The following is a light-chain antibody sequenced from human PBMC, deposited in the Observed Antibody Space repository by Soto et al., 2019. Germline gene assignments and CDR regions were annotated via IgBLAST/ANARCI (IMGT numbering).Light chain of an antibody. CDR2: DAS. CDR1: QSISNW. J-gene: IGKJ1*01. Sequence: DIQMTQSPSTLPASVGDRVTSTCRASQSISNWLAWYQQKPGTAPKVLIYDASSLKSGVPARFSGSGSGTEFTLTISSLQPDDFATYYCQHYNSYSEAFGQGTKVDIK. CDR3: QHYNSYSEA. V-gene: IGKV1-5*01.